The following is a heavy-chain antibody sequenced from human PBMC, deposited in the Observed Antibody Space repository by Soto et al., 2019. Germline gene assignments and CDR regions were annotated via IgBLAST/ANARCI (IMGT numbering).Heavy chain of an antibody. J-gene: IGHJ2*01. CDR1: GFTFSSYW. CDR3: ARAKGSWYFDL. Sequence: EVQLVESGGGLVQPGGSLRLSCAASGFTFSSYWMHWVRQAPGKGLVWVSRLKSDGSSTAYADSVKGRFTISRDNAKNTLYLQMNSLRAEDTAVYDCARAKGSWYFDLWGRGTLVTVSS. CDR2: LKSDGSST. V-gene: IGHV3-74*01.